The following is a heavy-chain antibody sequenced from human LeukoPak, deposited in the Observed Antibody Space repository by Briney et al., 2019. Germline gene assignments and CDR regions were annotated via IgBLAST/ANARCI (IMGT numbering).Heavy chain of an antibody. D-gene: IGHD4-17*01. CDR1: GGTFSSYA. CDR3: ATVTFRVSAFDI. J-gene: IGHJ3*02. Sequence: SVKVSCKAPGGTFSSYAISWVRQAPGQGLEWMGGIIPIFGTANYAQKFQGRVTITADESTSTAYMELSSLRSEDTAVYYCATVTFRVSAFDIWGQGTMVTVSS. V-gene: IGHV1-69*13. CDR2: IIPIFGTA.